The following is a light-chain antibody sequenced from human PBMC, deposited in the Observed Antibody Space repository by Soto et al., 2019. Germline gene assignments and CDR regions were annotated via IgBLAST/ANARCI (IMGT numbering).Light chain of an antibody. CDR3: ATWDSSLSAWL. Sequence: QSVLTQPPSVSAAPGQKFTISCSGGSSNIGNNYVYWYQQVAGTTPKLLIFDNNKRPSGIPDRFSGSKSGTSATLGIAGLQTGDAADYYCATWDSSLSAWLFGGGTKLTVL. CDR1: SSNIGNNY. CDR2: DNN. V-gene: IGLV1-51*01. J-gene: IGLJ3*02.